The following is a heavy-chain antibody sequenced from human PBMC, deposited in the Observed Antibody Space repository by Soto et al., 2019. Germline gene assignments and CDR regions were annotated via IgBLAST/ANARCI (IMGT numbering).Heavy chain of an antibody. CDR3: ARDGVGASSTDAFDI. Sequence: SETLSLTCTVSGGSISSGGYYWSWIRQHPGKGLEWIGYIYYSGSTYYNPSLKSRVTISVDTSKNQFSLKLSSVTAVDTAVYYCARDGVGASSTDAFDIWGQGTMVTVSS. CDR2: IYYSGST. D-gene: IGHD1-26*01. V-gene: IGHV4-31*03. J-gene: IGHJ3*02. CDR1: GGSISSGGYY.